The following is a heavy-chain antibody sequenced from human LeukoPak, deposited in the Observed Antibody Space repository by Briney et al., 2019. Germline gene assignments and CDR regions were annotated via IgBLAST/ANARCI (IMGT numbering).Heavy chain of an antibody. J-gene: IGHJ4*02. V-gene: IGHV1-2*02. CDR1: GYTFTGYY. Sequence: GASVKVSCKASGYTFTGYYMHWVRQAPGQGLEWMGWINPNSGGTNYAQKFQGRVTMTRDTSISTAYMELSRLRSDDTAVYYCARVADCSSTSCYLNFDYWGQGTLVTVSS. D-gene: IGHD2-2*01. CDR3: ARVADCSSTSCYLNFDY. CDR2: INPNSGGT.